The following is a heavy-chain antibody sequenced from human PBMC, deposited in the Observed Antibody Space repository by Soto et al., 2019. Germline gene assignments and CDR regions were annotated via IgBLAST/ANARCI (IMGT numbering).Heavy chain of an antibody. D-gene: IGHD4-17*01. CDR3: AGGGRNLGYGDYDY. Sequence: SETLSLTCTVSGGSISSYYWSWIRQPPGKGLEWIGYIYCSGSTNYNPSLKSRITISVDTSKNQFYLKLSSVTAADTAVYDCAGGGRNLGYGDYDYWGQGTLVTVSS. J-gene: IGHJ4*02. CDR2: IYCSGST. V-gene: IGHV4-59*01. CDR1: GGSISSYY.